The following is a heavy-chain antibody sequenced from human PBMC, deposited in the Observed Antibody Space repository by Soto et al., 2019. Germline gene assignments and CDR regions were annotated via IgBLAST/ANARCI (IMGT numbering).Heavy chain of an antibody. J-gene: IGHJ6*02. D-gene: IGHD3-10*01. V-gene: IGHV4-31*03. CDR1: GGSIGGGGSY. CDR2: IDHSGTT. Sequence: TLSLICTASGGSIGGGGSYWTWIRQYRGRGLEWLGNIDHSGTTNYTPNLQGRLTISLGMSKTPSSLRLRAVTSADTAVYYCSRDDGEKGGMDVWGQGTPVTVSS. CDR3: SRDDGEKGGMDV.